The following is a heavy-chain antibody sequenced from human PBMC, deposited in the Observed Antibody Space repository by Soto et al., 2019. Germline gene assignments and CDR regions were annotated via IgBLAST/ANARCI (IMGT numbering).Heavy chain of an antibody. CDR1: GYTFTDYY. J-gene: IGHJ5*02. V-gene: IGHV1-2*02. CDR3: ARDRDNYGSGSYYA. CDR2: INPDSGVT. Sequence: QVQLEQSGAEVQKPGASVKVSCKASGYTFTDYYVHWVRQAPGQGLEWMGWINPDSGVTDYAQKFQGRVTLTRDTSITTAYMELSRLRSDDTAVYYCARDRDNYGSGSYYAWGQGTLVTVSS. D-gene: IGHD3-10*01.